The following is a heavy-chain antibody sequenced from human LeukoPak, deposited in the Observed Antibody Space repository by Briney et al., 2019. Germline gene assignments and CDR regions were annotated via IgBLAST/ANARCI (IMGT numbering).Heavy chain of an antibody. J-gene: IGHJ6*03. Sequence: SETLSLTCTVSGGSISSGGYYWSWIRQHPGKGLEWIGYIYYSGSTSYNPSLKSRVTISLDTSKNQFSLKLSSVTAADTAVYYCTTAGMGKDIVVVPAAIGNYYYYMDVWGKGTTVTVSS. CDR1: GGSISSGGYY. CDR3: TTAGMGKDIVVVPAAIGNYYYYMDV. D-gene: IGHD2-2*01. V-gene: IGHV4-31*03. CDR2: IYYSGST.